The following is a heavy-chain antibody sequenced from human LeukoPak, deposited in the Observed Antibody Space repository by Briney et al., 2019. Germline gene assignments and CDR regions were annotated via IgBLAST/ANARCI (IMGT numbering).Heavy chain of an antibody. J-gene: IGHJ4*02. CDR1: GFTFDDYA. CDR2: ISWNSGSI. CDR3: AKDSFSFSYYGSGSYNYFDY. Sequence: GRSLRLSCAASGFTFDDYAMHWVRHAPGKGLEWVSGISWNSGSIGYADSVKGRFTISRDNAKNSPYLQMNSLRAGDTAVYYCAKDSFSFSYYGSGSYNYFDYWGQGTLVTVSS. D-gene: IGHD3-10*01. V-gene: IGHV3-9*01.